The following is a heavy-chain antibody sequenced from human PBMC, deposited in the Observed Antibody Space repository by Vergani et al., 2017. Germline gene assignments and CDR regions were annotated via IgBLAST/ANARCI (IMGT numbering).Heavy chain of an antibody. D-gene: IGHD3-3*01. CDR3: AHSAPYYDCWSVYSYDDILTVYLFDY. CDR2: IYWDDDK. J-gene: IGHJ4*02. Sequence: QESGSGLVKPTQTLTLTCTFSGFSLSTSGVGVGWIRQPPGKALEWLALIYWDDDKRYSAALKSRLTITKDTSKNQLVLTMTNMDPVDTATYYYAHSAPYYDCWSVYSYDDILTVYLFDYWGQGTLVTVSS. V-gene: IGHV2-5*02. CDR1: GFSLSTSGVG.